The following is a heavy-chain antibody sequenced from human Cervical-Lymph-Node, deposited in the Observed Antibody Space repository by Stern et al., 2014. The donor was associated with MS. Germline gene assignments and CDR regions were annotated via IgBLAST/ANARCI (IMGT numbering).Heavy chain of an antibody. J-gene: IGHJ4*02. Sequence: QVQLQESGPGLVKPSETLSLTCTVSGGSISSYYWSWIRQHPGKGLEWIGYIYYSGSTNYNPSLKSRVTISVDTSKNQFSLKLSSVTAADTAVYYCARGGGYNSIDYWGQGTLVTVSS. CDR2: IYYSGST. CDR1: GGSISSYY. CDR3: ARGGGYNSIDY. V-gene: IGHV4-59*01. D-gene: IGHD5-24*01.